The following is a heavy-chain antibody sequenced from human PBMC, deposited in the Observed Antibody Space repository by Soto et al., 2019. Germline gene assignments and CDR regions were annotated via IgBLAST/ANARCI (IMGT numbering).Heavy chain of an antibody. CDR3: ARHPFRFCSSTSCYGGGAFDY. J-gene: IGHJ4*02. CDR1: GYTFTTDA. CDR2: MNPNSGDT. V-gene: IGHV1-8*01. Sequence: QVQLVQSGAEVKKPGASVKVSCKTSGYTFTTDAIHWVRQAPGQGLEWMGRMNPNSGDTASAQKFQGRLTMTRDTSIDTAYMELSSLRSVDTAVYDCARHPFRFCSSTSCYGGGAFDYWGQGTLVTVSS. D-gene: IGHD2-2*01.